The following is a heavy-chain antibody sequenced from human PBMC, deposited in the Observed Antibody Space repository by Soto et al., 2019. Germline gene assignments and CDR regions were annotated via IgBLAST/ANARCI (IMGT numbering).Heavy chain of an antibody. CDR1: GGTFSSYA. CDR2: IIPIFGTV. D-gene: IGHD1-26*01. CDR3: ARLLVGATDWFDP. Sequence: SVKVSCKASGGTFSSYAISWVRQAPGQGLEWMGGIIPIFGTVNYAQKFQGRVTITADKSTSTAYMELSSLRSEDTAVYYCARLLVGATDWFDPWGQGTMVTVSS. J-gene: IGHJ5*02. V-gene: IGHV1-69*06.